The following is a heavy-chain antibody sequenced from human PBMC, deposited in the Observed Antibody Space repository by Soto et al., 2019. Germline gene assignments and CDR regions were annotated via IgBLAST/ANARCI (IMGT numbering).Heavy chain of an antibody. CDR1: GFTFSSYR. CDR3: ARTSYDSSGYYEY. V-gene: IGHV3-30-3*01. CDR2: ISYDGSDK. J-gene: IGHJ4*02. D-gene: IGHD3-22*01. Sequence: GGSLRLSCAASGFTFSSYRMHWVRQAPGKGLEWVAIISYDGSDKYYADSVKGRFTVSRDNSKNTLYLQMNSLRADDTAVYYCARTSYDSSGYYEYWGQGTPVTVSS.